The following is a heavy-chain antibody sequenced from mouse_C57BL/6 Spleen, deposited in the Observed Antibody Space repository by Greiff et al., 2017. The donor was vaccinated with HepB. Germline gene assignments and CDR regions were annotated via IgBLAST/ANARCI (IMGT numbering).Heavy chain of an antibody. CDR3: ARVTTNIGFDY. V-gene: IGHV1-61*01. CDR1: GYTFTSYW. Sequence: QVQLQQPGAELVRPGSSVKLSCKASGYTFTSYWMDWVKQRPGQGLEWIGNIYPSDSETHYNQKFKDKATLTVDKSSSTAYMQLSSLTSEDSAVYYCARVTTNIGFDYWGQGTTLTVSS. CDR2: IYPSDSET. J-gene: IGHJ2*01. D-gene: IGHD1-1*01.